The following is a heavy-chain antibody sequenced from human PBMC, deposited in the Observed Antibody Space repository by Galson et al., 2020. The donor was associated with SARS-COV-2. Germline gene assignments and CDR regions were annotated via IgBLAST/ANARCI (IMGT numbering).Heavy chain of an antibody. CDR2: ISWNSGTI. V-gene: IGHV3-9*01. J-gene: IGHJ4*02. CDR3: AKDISGTYGVGLYYFDY. Sequence: GGSLRLSCVASGFTFDDYAMHWVRQAPGKGLEWVSGISWNSGTIGYADSVKGRFTISRDNAKNSLYLQMNSLRAEDTAFYYCAKDISGTYGVGLYYFDYWGQGTLVTVSS. D-gene: IGHD3-10*01. CDR1: GFTFDDYA.